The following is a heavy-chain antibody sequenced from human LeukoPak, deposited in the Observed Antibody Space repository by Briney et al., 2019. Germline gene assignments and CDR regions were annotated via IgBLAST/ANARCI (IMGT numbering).Heavy chain of an antibody. Sequence: NPSETLSLTCTVSGGSISSYYWSWIRQPAGKGLEWIGRIYTSGSTNYNPSLKSRVTTSVDTSKNQFSLKLSSVTAADTAVYYCAREEPSGIVGASFDYWGQGTLVTVSS. V-gene: IGHV4-4*07. CDR1: GGSISSYY. CDR3: AREEPSGIVGASFDY. CDR2: IYTSGST. J-gene: IGHJ4*02. D-gene: IGHD1-26*01.